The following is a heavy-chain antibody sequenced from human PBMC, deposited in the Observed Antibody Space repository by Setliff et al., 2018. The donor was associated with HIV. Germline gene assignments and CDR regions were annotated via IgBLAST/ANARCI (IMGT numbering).Heavy chain of an antibody. CDR3: TRRKYYGSGIYYGYYYYMDV. CDR2: LYGHSST. CDR1: GDSIGTGTHY. Sequence: SETLSLTCNVSGDSIGTGTHYWAWIRQPPGKGLEWIGSLYGHSSTYYTKSLRGRVTISADTSKNQFSLKLNSVTAADTAVYYCTRRKYYGSGIYYGYYYYMDVWDKGTTVTVSS. D-gene: IGHD3-10*01. J-gene: IGHJ6*03. V-gene: IGHV4-39*01.